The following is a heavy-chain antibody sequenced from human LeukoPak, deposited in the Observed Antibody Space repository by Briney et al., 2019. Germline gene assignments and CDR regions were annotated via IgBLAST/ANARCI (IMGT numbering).Heavy chain of an antibody. V-gene: IGHV3-30*03. D-gene: IGHD3-10*01. CDR2: IPYDGSNK. CDR3: ARYYGSGRGYYGLDV. CDR1: GFTFSTHG. J-gene: IGHJ6*02. Sequence: VGSLRLSCEASGFTFSTHGMHWVRQAPGKGLEWITLIPYDGSNKYYADSVKGRFTISRDNSKNTLYLQMNSLRAEDTAVYYCARYYGSGRGYYGLDVWGQGTTVTVFS.